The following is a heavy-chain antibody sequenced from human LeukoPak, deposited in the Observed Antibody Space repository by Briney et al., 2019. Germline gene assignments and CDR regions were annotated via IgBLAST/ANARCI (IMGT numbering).Heavy chain of an antibody. CDR1: GFTSSSYA. D-gene: IGHD2-15*01. CDR2: ITGNGGST. CDR3: ARGDVMVVAATLNY. V-gene: IGHV3-64*01. Sequence: GGSLRLSCAASGFTSSSYAMHWVRQAPGKGLEYVSAITGNGGSTFYANSVKGRFTISRDNSKNTLYLQMGSLRAEDMAAYYCARGDVMVVAATLNYWGQGTLVTVSS. J-gene: IGHJ4*02.